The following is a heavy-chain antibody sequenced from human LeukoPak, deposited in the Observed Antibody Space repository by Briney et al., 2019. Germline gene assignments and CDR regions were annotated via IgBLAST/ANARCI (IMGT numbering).Heavy chain of an antibody. V-gene: IGHV1-24*01. D-gene: IGHD3-22*01. Sequence: ASVKVSCKVSGYTLTELSMHWVRQAPGKGLGWMGGFDPEDGETIYAQKFQGRVTMTEDTSTDTAYMELSTLRSEDTAVYYCAFLDIYDGSGYYKGYFNYWGQGTLVTVSS. J-gene: IGHJ4*02. CDR2: FDPEDGET. CDR3: AFLDIYDGSGYYKGYFNY. CDR1: GYTLTELS.